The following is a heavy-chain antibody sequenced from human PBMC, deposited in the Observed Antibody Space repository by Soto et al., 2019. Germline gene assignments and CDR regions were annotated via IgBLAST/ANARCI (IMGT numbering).Heavy chain of an antibody. V-gene: IGHV3-74*01. Sequence: GGSLRLSCAASGFTFSNYWMHWVRQAPGKGLVWVSRIDSDGSSSTYADSVRGRFTISRDNAKNTLYLQMNSLRAEDTAVYYCAKTFIGSSWCFDYWGQGTLVTVSS. J-gene: IGHJ4*02. CDR2: IDSDGSSS. CDR3: AKTFIGSSWCFDY. D-gene: IGHD6-13*01. CDR1: GFTFSNYW.